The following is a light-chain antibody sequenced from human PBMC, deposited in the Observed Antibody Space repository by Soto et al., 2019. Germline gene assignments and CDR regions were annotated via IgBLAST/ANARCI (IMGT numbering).Light chain of an antibody. J-gene: IGLJ1*01. CDR1: SNDVGNYKY. CDR3: SSFTTGSTLAYV. CDR2: EVS. V-gene: IGLV2-14*01. Sequence: QSVLTQPASVSGSPGQSITMSCTGTSNDVGNYKYVSWYQQHPGKAPKLVIYEVSSRPSGISTRFSGSKSGNTASLTISGLQPEDEADYYCSSFTTGSTLAYVFGAGTKVTVL.